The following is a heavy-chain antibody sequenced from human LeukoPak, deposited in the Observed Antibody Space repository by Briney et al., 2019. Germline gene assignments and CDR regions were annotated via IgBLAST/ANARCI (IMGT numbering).Heavy chain of an antibody. V-gene: IGHV3-7*01. J-gene: IGHJ3*01. Sequence: GGSLRLSCAASGFTVSSNYMSWVRQAPWKGLEWVANMKGDGSEIHYVDSVKGRFTISRDNAKNSLYLQMNYLRAEDTAVYYCARPAYTAAYDLWGQGTMVTVSS. CDR2: MKGDGSEI. D-gene: IGHD3-16*01. CDR3: ARPAYTAAYDL. CDR1: GFTVSSNY.